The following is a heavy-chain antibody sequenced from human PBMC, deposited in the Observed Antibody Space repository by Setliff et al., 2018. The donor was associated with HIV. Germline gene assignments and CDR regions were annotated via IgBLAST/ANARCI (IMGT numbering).Heavy chain of an antibody. CDR1: GDSNSSSTFY. V-gene: IGHV4-39*01. CDR2: IYYSGTT. CDR3: ARPRLRGSGAFDI. D-gene: IGHD2-21*01. Sequence: SETLSLTCTVSGDSNSSSTFYWGWIRQPPGKGLEWIGSIYYSGTTYYNPSLKSRVAISVDTSKNQFSLKLSSVTAADTAVYYCARPRLRGSGAFDIWGQGTMVTVSS. J-gene: IGHJ3*02.